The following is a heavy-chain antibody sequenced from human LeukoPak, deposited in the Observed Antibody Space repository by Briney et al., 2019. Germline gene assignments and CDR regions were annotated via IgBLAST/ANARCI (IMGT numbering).Heavy chain of an antibody. CDR3: ATGALGL. D-gene: IGHD7-27*01. Sequence: GGSLRLSCAASGFTFSNSWMSWVRQAPAKGLEWVANIKQDGSDKYYVDSMKGRFTISRDNAKNSLYLQMNSLRAEDTAGYYCATGALGLWGQGTMVTVSS. CDR2: IKQDGSDK. V-gene: IGHV3-7*01. CDR1: GFTFSNSW. J-gene: IGHJ3*01.